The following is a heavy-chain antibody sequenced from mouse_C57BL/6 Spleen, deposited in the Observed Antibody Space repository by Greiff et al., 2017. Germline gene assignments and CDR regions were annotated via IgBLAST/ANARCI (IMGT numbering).Heavy chain of an antibody. CDR1: GFTFSNYW. Sequence: EVKVEESGGGLVQPGGSMKLSCVASGFTFSNYWMNWVRQSPEKGLEWVAQIRLKSDNYATHYAESVKGRFTISRDDSKSSVYLQMNNLRAEDTGIYYCTTGTKFAYWGQVTLVTVSA. V-gene: IGHV6-3*01. J-gene: IGHJ3*01. D-gene: IGHD4-1*01. CDR3: TTGTKFAY. CDR2: IRLKSDNYAT.